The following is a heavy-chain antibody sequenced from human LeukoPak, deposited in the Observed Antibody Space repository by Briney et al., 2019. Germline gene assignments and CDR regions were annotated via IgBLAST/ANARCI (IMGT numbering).Heavy chain of an antibody. D-gene: IGHD3-9*01. V-gene: IGHV3-30*02. CDR3: ANFYDILTGLFDY. CDR1: GFTFSSYW. CDR2: IRYDGSNK. J-gene: IGHJ4*02. Sequence: GGSLRLSCAASGFTFSSYWMSWVRQAPGKGLEWVAFIRYDGSNKYYADSVKGRFTISRDNSKNTLYLQMNSLRAEDTAVYYCANFYDILTGLFDYWGQGTLVTVSS.